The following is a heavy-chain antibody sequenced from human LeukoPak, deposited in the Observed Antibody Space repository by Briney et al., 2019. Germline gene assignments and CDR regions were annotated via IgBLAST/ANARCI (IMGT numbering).Heavy chain of an antibody. Sequence: PGGSLRLSCAASGFTFSTYAMSWVRQAPGKGLEWVSAISGSGGSTYYADSVKGRFTISRDNSKNTLYLQMNSLRAEDTAVYYCAKSYNGYESKPDYWGQGTLVTVSS. V-gene: IGHV3-23*01. J-gene: IGHJ4*02. D-gene: IGHD5-12*01. CDR3: AKSYNGYESKPDY. CDR1: GFTFSTYA. CDR2: ISGSGGST.